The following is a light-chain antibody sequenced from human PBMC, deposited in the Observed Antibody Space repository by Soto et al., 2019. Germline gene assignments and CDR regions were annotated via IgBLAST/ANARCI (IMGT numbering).Light chain of an antibody. CDR2: DVS. V-gene: IGLV2-14*01. CDR3: SSYTSSSTYV. CDR1: SSDVGGYNY. J-gene: IGLJ1*01. Sequence: QSVLTRVAYVCGSPGQSISISCTGTSSDVGGYNYVSWYQQHPGKAPKLMIYDVSNRPSGVSNRFSGSKSGNTASLTISGLQAEDEADYYCSSYTSSSTYVFGTGTKVTVL.